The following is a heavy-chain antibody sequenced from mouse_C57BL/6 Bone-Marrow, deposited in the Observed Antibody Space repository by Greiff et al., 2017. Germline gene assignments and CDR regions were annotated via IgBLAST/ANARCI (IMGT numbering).Heavy chain of an antibody. V-gene: IGHV1-85*01. D-gene: IGHD1-1*01. J-gene: IGHJ1*03. CDR2: IYPRDGST. Sequence: QVHVKQSGPELVKPGASVQLSCKASGYTFTSYDINWVKQRPGQGLEWIGWIYPRDGSTKYNEKFKGKATWTVDTSSSTAYMELHSRTSEDSAVSFCATLEFDGSSGDWYFDVWGTGTTVTVSS. CDR3: ATLEFDGSSGDWYFDV. CDR1: GYTFTSYD.